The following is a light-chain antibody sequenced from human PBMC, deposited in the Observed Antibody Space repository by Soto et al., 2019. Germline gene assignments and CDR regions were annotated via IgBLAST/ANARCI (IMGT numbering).Light chain of an antibody. V-gene: IGKV3-20*01. J-gene: IGKJ4*01. Sequence: EIVMTQSPATLSVSPGESATLSCRASQSINRDLVWYVQKPGQAPRRVIYGASTWGTGVPPRFTGSGSGTDFTLTISRLEPEDFAVYYCQQYGSSPQLTFGGGTKVDIK. CDR1: QSINRD. CDR2: GAS. CDR3: QQYGSSPQLT.